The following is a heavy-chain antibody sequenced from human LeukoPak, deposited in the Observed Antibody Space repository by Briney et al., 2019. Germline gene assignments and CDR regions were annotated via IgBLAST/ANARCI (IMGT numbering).Heavy chain of an antibody. CDR3: ARTDY. CDR2: ISPDGTGT. CDR1: GFTFSNYW. V-gene: IGHV3-74*01. J-gene: IGHJ4*02. Sequence: GGSLRLSCAASGFTFSNYWMHWVRQASGKGLLWVSRISPDGTGTSYPDSVKGRFTISRDNAKNMLYLQMNSLRAEDTAVYYCARTDYWGQGTLVTVSS.